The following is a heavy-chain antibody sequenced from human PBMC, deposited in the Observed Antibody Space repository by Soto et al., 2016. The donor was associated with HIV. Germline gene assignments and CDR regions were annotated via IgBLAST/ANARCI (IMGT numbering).Heavy chain of an antibody. J-gene: IGHJ4*02. V-gene: IGHV4-59*01. CDR3: ARSVRVLNLYYFDY. CDR1: GGSISSYY. Sequence: QVQLQESGPGLVKPSETLSLTCTVSGGSISSYYWSWIRQPPGKGLEWIGSIFYSGSTNYNPSLKSRVTISVDTSKNHFSLKLSSVTAADTAVYYCARSVRVLNLYYFDYWGQGPWSPSPQ. CDR2: IFYSGST. D-gene: IGHD3-16*01.